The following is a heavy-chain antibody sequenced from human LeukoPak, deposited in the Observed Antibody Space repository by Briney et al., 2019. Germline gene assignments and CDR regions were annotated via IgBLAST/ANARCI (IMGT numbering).Heavy chain of an antibody. Sequence: PGGSLRLSCAASGFTFSTYGMNWVRQAPGRGLEWVANIDQSGGRNNYVDSVKGRFTISRDNAKNSLFLEMSSLRADDTAVYFCARDVEGGTFDIWGPGKTVTVSS. CDR3: ARDVEGGTFDI. J-gene: IGHJ3*02. CDR1: GFTFSTYG. V-gene: IGHV3-7*05. D-gene: IGHD3-16*01. CDR2: IDQSGGRN.